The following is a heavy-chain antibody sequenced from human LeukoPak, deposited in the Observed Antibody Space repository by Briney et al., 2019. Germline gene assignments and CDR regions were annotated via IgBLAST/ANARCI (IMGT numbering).Heavy chain of an antibody. J-gene: IGHJ3*02. V-gene: IGHV3-49*04. CDR3: TGGYSYGLKIDAFDI. D-gene: IGHD5-18*01. CDR1: GFTFGDYA. Sequence: PGGSLRLSCTASGFTFGDYAMCWVRQAPGKGLEWVGFIRSKAYGGTTEYAASVKGRFTISRDDSKSIAYLQMNSLKTEDTAVYYCTGGYSYGLKIDAFDIWGQGTMVTVSS. CDR2: IRSKAYGGTT.